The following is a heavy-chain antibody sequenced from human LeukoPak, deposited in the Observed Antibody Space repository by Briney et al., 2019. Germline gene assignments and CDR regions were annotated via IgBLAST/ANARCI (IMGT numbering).Heavy chain of an antibody. J-gene: IGHJ4*02. CDR1: GGSFSGYY. Sequence: SETLSLTCAVYGGSFSGYYWSWIRQPPGKGLEWIGEINHSGSTNYNPSLKSRVTISVDTSKNQFSLKLSSVTAADTAVYYCASAALDIVVVPAATPLGYWGQGTLVTVSS. V-gene: IGHV4-34*01. CDR3: ASAALDIVVVPAATPLGY. CDR2: INHSGST. D-gene: IGHD2-2*03.